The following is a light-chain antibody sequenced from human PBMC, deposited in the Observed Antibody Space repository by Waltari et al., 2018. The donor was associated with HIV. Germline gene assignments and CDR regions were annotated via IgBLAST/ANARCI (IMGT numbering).Light chain of an antibody. CDR2: EVS. Sequence: QSALTQPASVSGSPGQSITISCTGTSSDVGSYNLVSWYQQHPGKAPKLMIYEVSKRPAGVSNRFSGSKSGKTASLTISGLQAEDEADYYCCSYAGSNTWVFGGGTKLTVL. CDR3: CSYAGSNTWV. V-gene: IGLV2-23*02. CDR1: SSDVGSYNL. J-gene: IGLJ3*02.